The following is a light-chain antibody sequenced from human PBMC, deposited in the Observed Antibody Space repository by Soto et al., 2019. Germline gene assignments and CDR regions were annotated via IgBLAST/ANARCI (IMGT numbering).Light chain of an antibody. Sequence: IQMTQSPSSVSASVGDRVAITFQASRDISSYLAWYQQKPGKAPKLLIYKASSLESGVPSRFSGSGSETEFTLTISSLQPDDFATYHCQQYNSAWTFGQGTKVDIK. CDR3: QQYNSAWT. CDR1: RDISSY. CDR2: KAS. J-gene: IGKJ1*01. V-gene: IGKV1-5*03.